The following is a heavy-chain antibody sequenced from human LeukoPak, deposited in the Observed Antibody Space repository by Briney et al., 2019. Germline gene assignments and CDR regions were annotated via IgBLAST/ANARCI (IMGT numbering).Heavy chain of an antibody. CDR1: GFISSSYG. V-gene: IGHV3-30*02. CDR3: ANIRGVITEVDY. Sequence: GGSLRLSCAASGFISSSYGMHWVRQAPGKGLEWVAFIQYDGRNKYYADSVKGRFTISRDNSKNTLYLQMNSLRAEDTAVYYCANIRGVITEVDYWGQGTLVTVSS. CDR2: IQYDGRNK. D-gene: IGHD3-10*01. J-gene: IGHJ4*02.